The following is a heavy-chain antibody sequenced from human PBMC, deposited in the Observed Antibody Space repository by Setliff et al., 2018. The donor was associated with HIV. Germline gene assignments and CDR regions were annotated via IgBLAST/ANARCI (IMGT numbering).Heavy chain of an antibody. V-gene: IGHV4-39*01. Sequence: SETLSLTCTVSGASISSSSHHWAWLRPPPGKGLEYIGNIYYTSSTHHNPSLESRITISVDTYKNQFALKLSSVTAADTAVYYCARQASESNDFDYWGQGTLVTVSS. CDR2: IYYTSST. J-gene: IGHJ4*02. CDR1: GASISSSSHH. D-gene: IGHD4-4*01. CDR3: ARQASESNDFDY.